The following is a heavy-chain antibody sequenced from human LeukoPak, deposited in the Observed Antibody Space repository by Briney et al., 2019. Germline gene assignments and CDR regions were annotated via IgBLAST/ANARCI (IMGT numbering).Heavy chain of an antibody. J-gene: IGHJ4*02. D-gene: IGHD3-22*01. Sequence: SETLSLTCTVSGGSISSYYWSWIRQPPGKGLEWIGYIYYSGSTNYNPSLKSRVTISVDTSKNQFSLKLSSVTAADTAVYYCARGTYDSSGYSPVFDYWGQGTLVTVSS. V-gene: IGHV4-59*12. CDR3: ARGTYDSSGYSPVFDY. CDR2: IYYSGST. CDR1: GGSISSYY.